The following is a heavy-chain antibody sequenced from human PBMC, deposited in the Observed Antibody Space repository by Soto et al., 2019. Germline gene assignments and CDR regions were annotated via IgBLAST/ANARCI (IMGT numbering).Heavy chain of an antibody. V-gene: IGHV3-21*01. D-gene: IGHD4-17*01. Sequence: EVQLVESGGGLVKPGGSLRLSCAASGFTFSSYSMHWVRQAPGKGLEWVSSISSRSRSIYYADSQKGRFTISRDNTKNSLYLQMNNLRAEDTAVYYWARDRGDYGGRVPYSVDHWGQGTLVTVSS. J-gene: IGHJ4*02. CDR2: ISSRSRSI. CDR1: GFTFSSYS. CDR3: ARDRGDYGGRVPYSVDH.